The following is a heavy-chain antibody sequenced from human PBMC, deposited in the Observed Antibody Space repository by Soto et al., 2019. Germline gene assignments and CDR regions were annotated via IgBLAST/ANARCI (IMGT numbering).Heavy chain of an antibody. Sequence: QVQLVQSGAEVKKPGSSVKVSCKVSGGTFSSHSINWVRQAPGQGPEWMGGIIPIFGTENYAQKFQGRVTIPADESTSTAYLELGSLTSEDTALYYCSSSVYCSTTRCYYYYGLDVWGQGATFIVSS. J-gene: IGHJ6*02. D-gene: IGHD2-2*01. CDR3: SSSVYCSTTRCYYYYGLDV. V-gene: IGHV1-69*01. CDR2: IIPIFGTE. CDR1: GGTFSSHS.